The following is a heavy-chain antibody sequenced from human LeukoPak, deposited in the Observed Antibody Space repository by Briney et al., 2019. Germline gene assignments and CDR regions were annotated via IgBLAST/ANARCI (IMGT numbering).Heavy chain of an antibody. Sequence: GGSLRLSCAASGFTFSSYGMHWVRQAPGKGLEWVAVISYDGSNKYYADSVKGRFTISRDNSKNTLYLQMNSLRAEDTAVYYCVALDYDILTGLDYWGQRTLVTVSS. J-gene: IGHJ4*02. CDR2: ISYDGSNK. CDR1: GFTFSSYG. V-gene: IGHV3-30*03. D-gene: IGHD3-9*01. CDR3: VALDYDILTGLDY.